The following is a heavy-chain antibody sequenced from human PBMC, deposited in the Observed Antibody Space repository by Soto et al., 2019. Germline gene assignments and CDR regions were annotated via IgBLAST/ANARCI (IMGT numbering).Heavy chain of an antibody. D-gene: IGHD2-2*01. J-gene: IGHJ5*02. CDR1: GFTFSTSG. CDR3: AKDWGSIGCYNWCDP. CDR2: ISHDGGAT. V-gene: IGHV3-30*18. Sequence: QVQLVESGGGVVQSGRSLRLSCAASGFTFSTSGMHWIRQAPGKGLEWVAMISHDGGATYYVDSVKGRFTISRDTDKNTLHLQLDSLRPEDTATYYCAKDWGSIGCYNWCDPWGQGTLVTVSS.